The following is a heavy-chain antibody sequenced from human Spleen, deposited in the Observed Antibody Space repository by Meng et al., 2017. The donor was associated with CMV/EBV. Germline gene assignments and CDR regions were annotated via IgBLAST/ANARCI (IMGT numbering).Heavy chain of an antibody. J-gene: IGHJ4*02. CDR2: ITRGSDSK. D-gene: IGHD3-3*01. CDR3: AKVFWSGSGFWYSFDF. V-gene: IGHV3-21*01. Sequence: GGSLRLSCAASGFTFSSYWMHWVRQAPGKGLEWVTSITRGSDSKYYADSVKGRFTISRDTSKNTLYLHMNNLRPEDTAVYYCAKVFWSGSGFWYSFDFWGQGTLVTVSS. CDR1: GFTFSSYW.